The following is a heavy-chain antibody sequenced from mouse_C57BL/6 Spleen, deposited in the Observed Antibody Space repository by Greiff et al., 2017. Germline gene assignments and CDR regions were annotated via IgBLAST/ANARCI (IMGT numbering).Heavy chain of an antibody. CDR3: ARRSSYDYAMDY. Sequence: DVMLVASGGGLVQPGGSLKLSCAASGFTFSDYGMAWVRQAPRKGPEWVAFISNLAYSIYYADTVTGRFTISRENAKNTLYLEMSSLRSEDTAMYYCARRSSYDYAMDYWGQGTSVTVSS. CDR1: GFTFSDYG. J-gene: IGHJ4*01. V-gene: IGHV5-15*04. CDR2: ISNLAYSI. D-gene: IGHD1-1*01.